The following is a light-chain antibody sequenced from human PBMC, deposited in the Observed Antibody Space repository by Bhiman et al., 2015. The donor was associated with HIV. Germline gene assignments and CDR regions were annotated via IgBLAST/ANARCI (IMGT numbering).Light chain of an antibody. V-gene: IGLV3-19*01. CDR1: SLTNYF. CDR2: AEN. J-gene: IGLJ2*01. CDR3: KSRDKTGIHVL. Sequence: SSELTQDPAVSVALGQTVRITCQGDSLTNYFVSWFQQKPGQAPXLVIYAENKRPSGIPDRISGSRSGNXASLTITGAQAEDEADYYCKSRDKTGIHVLFGGGTKLTVL.